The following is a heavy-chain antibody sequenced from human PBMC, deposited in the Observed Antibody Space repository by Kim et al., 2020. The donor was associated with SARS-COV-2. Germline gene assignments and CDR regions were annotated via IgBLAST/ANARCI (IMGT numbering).Heavy chain of an antibody. CDR2: IYHSGST. V-gene: IGHV4-4*02. CDR1: GGSISSSNW. Sequence: SETLSLTCAVSGGSISSSNWWSWVRQPPGKGLEWIGEIYHSGSTNYNPSLKSRVTISVDKSKNQFSLKLSSVTAADTAVYYCARDRQQLVFDNNNWFDPWGQGTLVTVSS. D-gene: IGHD6-13*01. CDR3: ARDRQQLVFDNNNWFDP. J-gene: IGHJ5*02.